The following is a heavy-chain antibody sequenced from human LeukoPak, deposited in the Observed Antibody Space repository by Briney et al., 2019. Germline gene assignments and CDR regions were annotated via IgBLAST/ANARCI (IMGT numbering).Heavy chain of an antibody. J-gene: IGHJ6*03. V-gene: IGHV4-39*07. CDR1: GDSISSTSYY. Sequence: PSETLSLTCSVSGDSISSTSYYWGWIRQPPGKGLEWIGTIFYSGTTYYNSSLRSRVTISLDTSKNQFSLKLSSVTAADTAVYYCARGIVVVVAATYYMDVWGKGATVTVSS. CDR2: IFYSGTT. CDR3: ARGIVVVVAATYYMDV. D-gene: IGHD2-15*01.